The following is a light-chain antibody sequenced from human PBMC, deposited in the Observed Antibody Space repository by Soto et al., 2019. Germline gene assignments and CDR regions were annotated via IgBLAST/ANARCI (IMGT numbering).Light chain of an antibody. CDR3: QQRSNWLALT. V-gene: IGKV3-11*01. CDR2: DAS. CDR1: QSVSNY. Sequence: IVLTPSPATLSLSPWEIGTISCRPSQSVSNYLAWYQQKPGQAPRLLIYDASNRATGIPARFSGSGSGTDFTLTISSLEPEDFAVYYCQQRSNWLALTFGGGTKVDIK. J-gene: IGKJ4*01.